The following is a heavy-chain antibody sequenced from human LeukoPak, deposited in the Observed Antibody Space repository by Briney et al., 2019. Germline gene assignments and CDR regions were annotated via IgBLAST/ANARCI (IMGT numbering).Heavy chain of an antibody. CDR1: GFNFSAYG. Sequence: PGKSLTLSCTASGFNFSAYGMHWVRQAPGKGLDWVAVISFHGTNEYYADSVKGRFTISRDNSNNTLYLQMNSVRAEDTAVYYCAKGRRGSSYVHYFDTWGQGTLVTVSS. J-gene: IGHJ1*01. V-gene: IGHV3-30*18. D-gene: IGHD3-22*01. CDR3: AKGRRGSSYVHYFDT. CDR2: ISFHGTNE.